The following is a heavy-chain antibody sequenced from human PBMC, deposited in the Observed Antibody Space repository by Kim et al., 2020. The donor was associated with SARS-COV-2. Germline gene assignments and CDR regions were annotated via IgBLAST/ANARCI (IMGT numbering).Heavy chain of an antibody. J-gene: IGHJ3*02. V-gene: IGHV3-33*05. CDR2: ISYDGSNK. Sequence: GGSLRLSCAASGFTFSSYGMHWVRQAPGKGLEWVAVISYDGSNKYYADSVKGRFTISRDNSKNTLYLQMNSLRAEDTAVYYCARAGGYYDSSGPDAFDIWGQGTMVTVSS. CDR3: ARAGGYYDSSGPDAFDI. D-gene: IGHD3-22*01. CDR1: GFTFSSYG.